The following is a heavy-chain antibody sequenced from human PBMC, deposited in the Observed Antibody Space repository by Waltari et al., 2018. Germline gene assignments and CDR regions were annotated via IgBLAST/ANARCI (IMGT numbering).Heavy chain of an antibody. CDR3: ATTHYYDSTGFDY. CDR2: TSGNSGST. Sequence: EVQLLESGGGLVQPGGSLRLSCAASGFTFSTSALSWVRQAPGKGLEWVSSTSGNSGSTYYADSVKGRFTISRDISKNTLYLEMNNLRAEDTAVYYCATTHYYDSTGFDYWGQGTLVTVSS. D-gene: IGHD3-22*01. J-gene: IGHJ4*02. V-gene: IGHV3-23*01. CDR1: GFTFSTSA.